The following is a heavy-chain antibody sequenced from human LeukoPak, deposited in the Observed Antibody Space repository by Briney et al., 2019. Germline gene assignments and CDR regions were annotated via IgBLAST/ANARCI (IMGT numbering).Heavy chain of an antibody. J-gene: IGHJ4*02. CDR1: RLTFSSYG. V-gene: IGHV3-23*01. D-gene: IGHD3-16*01. CDR2: IEGPGVST. CDR3: VRDVGGVSFFDY. Sequence: PGGSLRLSCAASRLTFSSYGMGWGPQAPAEGLGWFLTIEGPGVSTPYADSQQGRLTISRDNSRNTLYLRMGSLRAEDTAVYFCVRDVGGVSFFDYWGGRPLVTVSS.